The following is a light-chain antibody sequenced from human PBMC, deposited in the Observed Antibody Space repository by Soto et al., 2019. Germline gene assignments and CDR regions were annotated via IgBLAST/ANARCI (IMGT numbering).Light chain of an antibody. CDR3: QQYYSYLLS. CDR1: QSISSW. CDR2: KAS. V-gene: IGKV1-5*03. Sequence: DIQMTQSPSTLSASVGDRVTITCRASQSISSWLAWYQQKPGKAPKLRIYKASSLESGVPSRYSGRGSGTNFTLTISSLQPEVFAIYSCQQYYSYLLSFGGGTWVEIK. J-gene: IGKJ4*01.